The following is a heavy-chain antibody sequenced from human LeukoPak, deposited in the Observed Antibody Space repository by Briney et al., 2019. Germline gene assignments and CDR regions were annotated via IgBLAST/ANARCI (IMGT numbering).Heavy chain of an antibody. CDR1: GGSISSGSYY. J-gene: IGHJ4*01. Sequence: SETLSLTCTVSGGSISSGSYYWSWIRQPAGKGLEWIVRIYTSGSTNYNPSLKSRVTISVDTSKNQFSLKLSSVTAADTAVYYCARETYNDYGDYPPSFDYWGQGTLVTVSS. D-gene: IGHD4-17*01. CDR3: ARETYNDYGDYPPSFDY. CDR2: IYTSGST. V-gene: IGHV4-61*02.